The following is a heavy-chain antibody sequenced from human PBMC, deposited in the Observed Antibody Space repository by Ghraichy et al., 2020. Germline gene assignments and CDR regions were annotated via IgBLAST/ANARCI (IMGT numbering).Heavy chain of an antibody. V-gene: IGHV5-51*01. Sequence: GESLNISCKGSGYSFTSYWIGWVRQMPGKGLEWMGIIYPGDSDTRYSPSFQGQVTISADKSISTAYLQWSSLKASDTAMYYCARLSATPITIFGVVPPPGAFDIWGQGTMVTVSS. CDR1: GYSFTSYW. J-gene: IGHJ3*02. CDR3: ARLSATPITIFGVVPPPGAFDI. CDR2: IYPGDSDT. D-gene: IGHD3-3*01.